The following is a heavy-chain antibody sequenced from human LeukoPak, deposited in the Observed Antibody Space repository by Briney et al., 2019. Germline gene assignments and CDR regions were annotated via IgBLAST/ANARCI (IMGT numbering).Heavy chain of an antibody. CDR2: LYHSETT. CDR1: GGSISSYY. CDR3: ARDRGGSSGWSESFEY. V-gene: IGHV4-59*01. Sequence: SETLSLTCTVSGGSISSYYWSWIRQSPGKGLEWIGYLYHSETTKYNPSLKSRATISVDTSKNQLSLHLTSVTAADTAVYYCARDRGGSSGWSESFEYWGQGTLVTVSS. J-gene: IGHJ4*02. D-gene: IGHD6-19*01.